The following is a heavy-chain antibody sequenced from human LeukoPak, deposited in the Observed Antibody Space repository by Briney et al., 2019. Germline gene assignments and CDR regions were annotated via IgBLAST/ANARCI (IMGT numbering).Heavy chain of an antibody. CDR3: AELGITVIGGV. Sequence: GGSLRLSCAASGFTFSSYEMNWVRQAPGKGLEWGSYISSSGSTIYYADSVKGRFTISRGNAKNSLYLQMNSLRAEDTAVYYCAELGITVIGGVWGKGTTVTISS. CDR1: GFTFSSYE. D-gene: IGHD3-10*02. V-gene: IGHV3-48*03. J-gene: IGHJ6*04. CDR2: ISSSGSTI.